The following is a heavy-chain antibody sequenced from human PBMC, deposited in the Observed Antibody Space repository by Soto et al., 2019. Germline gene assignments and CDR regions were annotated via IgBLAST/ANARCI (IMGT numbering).Heavy chain of an antibody. J-gene: IGHJ4*02. V-gene: IGHV4-59*01. Sequence: SETLSLTWTGSGGSISSYYWSWIRQPPGKGLEWIGYIYYSGSTNYNPSLKSRVTISVDTSKNQFSLKLSSVTAADTAVYYCARAAAGYCSGGSCYSFGDYAFFYFDSRAQRTPLPVSS. CDR1: GGSISSYY. D-gene: IGHD2-15*01. CDR3: ARAAAGYCSGGSCYSFGDYAFFYFDS. CDR2: IYYSGST.